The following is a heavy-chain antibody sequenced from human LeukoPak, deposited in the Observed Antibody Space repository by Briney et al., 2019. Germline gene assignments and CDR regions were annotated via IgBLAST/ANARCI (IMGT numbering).Heavy chain of an antibody. Sequence: PGRSLRLSCAASGLSFEDYAMHWVRQPPGKGLEWVSGVSWNSGNVGYADSVKGRFTISRDNAKNFLYLQMSSLRAEDTALYYCAKAVYGDFQSTVDYWGRGTLVTVSS. CDR3: AKAVYGDFQSTVDY. CDR2: VSWNSGNV. CDR1: GLSFEDYA. J-gene: IGHJ4*02. D-gene: IGHD4-17*01. V-gene: IGHV3-9*01.